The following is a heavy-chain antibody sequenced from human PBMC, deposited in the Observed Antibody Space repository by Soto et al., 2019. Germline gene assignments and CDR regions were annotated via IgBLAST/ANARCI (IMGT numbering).Heavy chain of an antibody. CDR1: GYIFTSYA. CDR3: ARGHLIRGVLGVDQ. CDR2: IDAGSGNT. V-gene: IGHV1-3*01. D-gene: IGHD3-10*01. J-gene: IGHJ4*02. Sequence: AASVKVSCKSSGYIFTSYAIHWVRQAPGQGLEWMGWIDAGSGNTKNSQRFQGRVTISRDTSASTVYMELSSLGSEDTAVYYCARGHLIRGVLGVDQWGQGTLVTVSS.